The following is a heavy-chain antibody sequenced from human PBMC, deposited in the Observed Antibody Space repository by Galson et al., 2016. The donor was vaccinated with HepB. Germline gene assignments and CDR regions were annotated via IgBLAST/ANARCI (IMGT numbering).Heavy chain of an antibody. CDR2: IYYAGST. Sequence: SETLSLTCSVSDGSISNKNYYWGWIRQSPGKGLEWIGSIYYAGSTYYNPSLKSRVTLSVDASKNLFSLSLSSVTAADTAVYYCARHAPPGSYYGTGNYYNVCDYWGQGSLVTVSS. CDR3: ARHAPPGSYYGTGNYYNVCDY. CDR1: DGSISNKNYY. D-gene: IGHD3-10*01. J-gene: IGHJ4*02. V-gene: IGHV4-39*01.